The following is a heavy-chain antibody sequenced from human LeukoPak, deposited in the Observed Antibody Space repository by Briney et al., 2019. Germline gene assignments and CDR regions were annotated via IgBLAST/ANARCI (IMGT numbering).Heavy chain of an antibody. CDR1: GFTFSSYA. V-gene: IGHV3-23*01. D-gene: IGHD1-26*01. J-gene: IGHJ2*01. Sequence: GGSLRLSCAASGFTFSSYAMSWVRQAPGKGLEWVSAISGSGGSTYYADSVKGRFTISRDNSKNTLYLQMNSLRAEDTAVYYCAKDAVFGGSSSYWYFDLWGRGTLVTVSS. CDR2: ISGSGGST. CDR3: AKDAVFGGSSSYWYFDL.